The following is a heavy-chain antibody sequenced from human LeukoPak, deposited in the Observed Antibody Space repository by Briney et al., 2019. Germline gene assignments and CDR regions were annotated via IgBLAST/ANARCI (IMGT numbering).Heavy chain of an antibody. CDR2: INPGGSGK. V-gene: IGHV3-7*01. J-gene: IGHJ4*02. CDR3: YATEGGHFDY. D-gene: IGHD2-8*01. Sequence: PGGSLRLSCAASGFTFSSERMSWVRQAPGKGLEWAANINPGGSGKHYVDSVKGRFTISRDNAKNSLYLQMNRLRAEDTAVYYCYATEGGHFDYWGQGTLVTVSS. CDR1: GFTFSSER.